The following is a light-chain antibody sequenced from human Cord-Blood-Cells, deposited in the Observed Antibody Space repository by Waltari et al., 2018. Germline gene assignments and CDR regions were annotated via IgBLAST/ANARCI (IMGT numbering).Light chain of an antibody. Sequence: QSDLTQPASVSGSPGQSLTISCTGTSSDVGGYNYGSWYQQHPGKAPKLMIYDGSNRHTGGSNRVSGAKSANTASLTIAGVQAEDEADYYGSSYTSSSTRVFGGGTKLTVL. CDR3: SSYTSSSTRV. CDR1: SSDVGGYNY. CDR2: DGS. J-gene: IGLJ3*02. V-gene: IGLV2-14*01.